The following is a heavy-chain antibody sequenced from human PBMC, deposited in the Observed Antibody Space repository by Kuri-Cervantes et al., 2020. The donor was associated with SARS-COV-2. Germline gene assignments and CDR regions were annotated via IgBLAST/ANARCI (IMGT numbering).Heavy chain of an antibody. D-gene: IGHD3-3*01. Sequence: GESLKISCVPSGFTFSGYDMHWVRQAPGKGLEWVAFIRYDGSDKYYADSVKGRFTISRDSSKNTLYLQMNSLRAEDTAVYYCARGSTYYDFWSGYYTGEYFQHWGQGTLVTVSS. J-gene: IGHJ1*01. CDR1: GFTFSGYD. CDR3: ARGSTYYDFWSGYYTGEYFQH. CDR2: IRYDGSDK. V-gene: IGHV3-30*02.